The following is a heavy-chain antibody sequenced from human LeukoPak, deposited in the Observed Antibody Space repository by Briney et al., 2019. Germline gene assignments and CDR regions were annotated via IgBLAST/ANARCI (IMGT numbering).Heavy chain of an antibody. CDR1: GFTFSNYA. J-gene: IGHJ4*02. CDR3: ARAGTTVCFDY. V-gene: IGHV3-23*01. D-gene: IGHD4-17*01. CDR2: ISGSGGST. Sequence: GGSLRLSCAASGFTFSNYAVSWVRQAPGKGLEWVSAISGSGGSTYYADSVKGRFTISRDNSKNTLYLQMNSLRAEDTAVYYCARAGTTVCFDYWGQGTLVTVSS.